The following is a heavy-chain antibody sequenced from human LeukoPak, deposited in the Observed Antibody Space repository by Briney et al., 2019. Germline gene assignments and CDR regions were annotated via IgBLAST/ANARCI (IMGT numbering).Heavy chain of an antibody. CDR1: GYTFTSYD. V-gene: IGHV1-8*01. CDR3: ARGTRIYDSSGYYNPPYDY. D-gene: IGHD3-22*01. J-gene: IGHJ4*02. Sequence: VSVKVSCKASGYTFTSYDINWVRQATGQGLEWMGWMNPNSGNTGYAQKFQGGDTMTRNTSISTAYMELSSLRSEDTAVYYCARGTRIYDSSGYYNPPYDYWGQGTLVTVSS. CDR2: MNPNSGNT.